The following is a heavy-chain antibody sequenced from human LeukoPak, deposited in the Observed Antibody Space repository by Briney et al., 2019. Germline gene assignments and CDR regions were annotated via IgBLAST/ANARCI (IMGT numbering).Heavy chain of an antibody. D-gene: IGHD1-14*01. J-gene: IGHJ6*02. CDR1: GYTFSNSY. V-gene: IGHV1-2*02. CDR3: ARASARYYGVDV. CDR2: INPNGGDT. Sequence: GASVKVSCKASGYTFSNSYIHWVRQAPGHGLEWMGWINPNGGDTNYAQNFQGRVTMTRDTSIGTAYMELSSLTSDDTAIYYCARASARYYGVDVWGQGTTVTVSS.